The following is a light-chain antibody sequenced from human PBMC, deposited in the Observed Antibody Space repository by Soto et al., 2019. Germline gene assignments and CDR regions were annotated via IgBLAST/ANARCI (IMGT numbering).Light chain of an antibody. J-gene: IGKJ5*01. Sequence: EIVFKQSPGTVSLTTGERATISCRASESVDSIYLGWYQHKPGQADRLLIFGSSTRASGIPERFSGSGSGTDFTLTISSLEAEEFAVYYGQRYGRSPPITFGQGTRLEIK. CDR2: GSS. CDR3: QRYGRSPPIT. V-gene: IGKV3-20*01. CDR1: ESVDSIY.